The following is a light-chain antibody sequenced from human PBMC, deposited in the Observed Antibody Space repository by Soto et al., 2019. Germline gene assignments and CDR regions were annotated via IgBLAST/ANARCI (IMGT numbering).Light chain of an antibody. Sequence: EIGMSQTPGTPSGSPGGSATLTIGASQSINRDLAWYVQQPGQAPRRVVYGASTWATGVPPRFTGSGSGTEFSLTISGLQFEDFAVYYCQQYKSWPITFGQGTQLEIK. CDR3: QQYKSWPIT. CDR1: QSINRD. V-gene: IGKV3D-15*01. CDR2: GAS. J-gene: IGKJ5*01.